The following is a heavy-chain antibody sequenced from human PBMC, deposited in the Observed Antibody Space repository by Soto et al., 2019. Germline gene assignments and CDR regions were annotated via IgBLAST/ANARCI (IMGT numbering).Heavy chain of an antibody. V-gene: IGHV4-39*01. CDR2: IYFRGNT. CDR1: GDSINRDKYY. D-gene: IGHD3-9*01. Sequence: ASETLSLTCPVSGDSINRDKYYWGWIRQAPGKGLEWIGSIYFRGNTYYNPSLQARVTISLDKSKSQFSLKLNSVTAADSAVYFCARLEGLATISYYFDFWGQGALVTVSS. J-gene: IGHJ4*02. CDR3: ARLEGLATISYYFDF.